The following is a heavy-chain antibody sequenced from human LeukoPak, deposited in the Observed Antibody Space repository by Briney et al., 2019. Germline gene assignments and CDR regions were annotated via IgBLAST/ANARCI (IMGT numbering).Heavy chain of an antibody. J-gene: IGHJ5*02. Sequence: SETLSLTCTVSGGSVSSTSFYWGCIRQPPGKGLEWIGSIYYSGSTYYNPSLKSRVTISVDTSKNQFSLKLSSVTAADTAVYYCARQHYDFSNGYFNWLVPWGQGTLVTVSS. V-gene: IGHV4-39*01. CDR2: IYYSGST. CDR1: GGSVSSTSFY. D-gene: IGHD3-3*01. CDR3: ARQHYDFSNGYFNWLVP.